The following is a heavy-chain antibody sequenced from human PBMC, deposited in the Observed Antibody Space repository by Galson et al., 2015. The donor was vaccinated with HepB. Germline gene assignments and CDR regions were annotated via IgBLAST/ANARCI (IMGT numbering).Heavy chain of an antibody. CDR1: GYTFTRFA. CDR3: ARDPPPLDNHYYYMDV. D-gene: IGHD1-1*01. CDR2: INAANGNT. Sequence: SVKVSCKASGYTFTRFAIHWVRQAPGQRLEWMGWINAANGNTKYSQKLQGRVTITRDTSASTAYMELNSLRSEDTSVYYCARDPPPLDNHYYYMDVWGKGTTVTVSS. V-gene: IGHV1-3*01. J-gene: IGHJ6*03.